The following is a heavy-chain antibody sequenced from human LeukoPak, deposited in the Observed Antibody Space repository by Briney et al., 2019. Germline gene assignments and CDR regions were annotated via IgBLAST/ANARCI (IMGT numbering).Heavy chain of an antibody. CDR3: ARGIRHSYGRDAFDI. Sequence: GGSLRLSCAASGFTFSDYYMSWIRQAPGKGLEWVSYISSSGSTIYYADPVKGRFTISRDNAKNSLYLQMNSLRAEDTAVYYCARGIRHSYGRDAFDIWGQGTMVTVSS. CDR1: GFTFSDYY. J-gene: IGHJ3*02. V-gene: IGHV3-11*04. CDR2: ISSSGSTI. D-gene: IGHD5-18*01.